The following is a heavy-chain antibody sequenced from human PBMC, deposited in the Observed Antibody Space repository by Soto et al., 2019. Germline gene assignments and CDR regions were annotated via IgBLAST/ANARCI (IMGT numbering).Heavy chain of an antibody. CDR2: LSAYNGDT. CDR3: ARDPRAFLASSTLALDI. CDR1: GYTFSSYG. V-gene: IGHV1-18*01. Sequence: VQLVQSGAEVKKPGASVKVSCKASGYTFSSYGISWVRQAPGQGLEWMGWLSAYNGDTKYAQKLQGRVTLTTDTSTSTAYMELRSLRSDDTAVYYCARDPRAFLASSTLALDIWGQGTMVTVSS. D-gene: IGHD5-12*01. J-gene: IGHJ3*02.